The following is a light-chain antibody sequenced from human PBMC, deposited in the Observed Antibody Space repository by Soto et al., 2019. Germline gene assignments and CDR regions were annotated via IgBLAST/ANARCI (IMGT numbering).Light chain of an antibody. Sequence: QSVLTQPPSASGTPGQRVTISCSGSSSNIGSNTVNWYQQLPGTAPKLLIYYNDQRPSGVPDRFSGSKSGTSASLAISGLQSEDEADYYCAAWDDNLNGPVLGGGTKLTVL. CDR2: YND. V-gene: IGLV1-44*01. CDR1: SSNIGSNT. CDR3: AAWDDNLNGPV. J-gene: IGLJ2*01.